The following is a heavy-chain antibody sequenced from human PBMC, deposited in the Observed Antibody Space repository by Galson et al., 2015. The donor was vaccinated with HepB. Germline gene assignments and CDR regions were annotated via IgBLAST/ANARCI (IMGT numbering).Heavy chain of an antibody. CDR1: GFTFSSYT. Sequence: SLRLSCAASGFTFSSYTMNWVRQAPGKGLEWISYISTTSDNKFSADSVKGRFALSRDVFKNMVYLQMNRLRAEDTAVYYCAKVAILGATPHYFDYWGHGNLGTVSS. CDR3: AKVAILGATPHYFDY. CDR2: ISTTSDNK. D-gene: IGHD3-16*01. V-gene: IGHV3-48*01. J-gene: IGHJ4*01.